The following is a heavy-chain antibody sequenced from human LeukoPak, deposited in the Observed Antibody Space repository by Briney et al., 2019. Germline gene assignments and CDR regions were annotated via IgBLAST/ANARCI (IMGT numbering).Heavy chain of an antibody. J-gene: IGHJ4*02. CDR2: MNPNSGNS. D-gene: IGHD2-2*02. Sequence: ASVKVSCKASGYTFTSYDINWVRQATGQGLEWMGWMNPNSGNSGYAQKFQGRVTLTRDTSISTAYMELINLRSDDTAVYYCARGTPYCSSASCYNYWGQGSLVTVSS. CDR1: GYTFTSYD. V-gene: IGHV1-8*02. CDR3: ARGTPYCSSASCYNY.